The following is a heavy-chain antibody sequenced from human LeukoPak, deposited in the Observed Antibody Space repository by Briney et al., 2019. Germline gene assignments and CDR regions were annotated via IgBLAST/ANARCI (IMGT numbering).Heavy chain of an antibody. CDR2: IKQDGSAK. J-gene: IGHJ4*02. CDR3: AKVPSGHYFDY. V-gene: IGHV3-7*01. CDR1: GFTFSSYW. D-gene: IGHD1-26*01. Sequence: GGSLSLSCVVSGFTFSSYWMTWVRQAPGKGLEWVASIKQDGSAKYYVDSVEGRFTISRDDAKNSLYLQMNSLRAEDTAMYYCAKVPSGHYFDYWGQGTLVTVSS.